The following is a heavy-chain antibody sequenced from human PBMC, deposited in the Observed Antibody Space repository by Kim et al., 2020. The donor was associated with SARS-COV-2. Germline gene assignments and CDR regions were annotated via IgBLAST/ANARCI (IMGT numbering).Heavy chain of an antibody. V-gene: IGHV3-48*02. Sequence: GGSLRLSCAAPGFTFSTYSMNWVRQAPGKGLEWISYISSRSDTIYYADSVKGRFTISRDNAKNSLYLQMNSLRDEDTAVYYCVRDWQYYFDYWGQGTLVTVSS. CDR3: VRDWQYYFDY. J-gene: IGHJ4*02. CDR1: GFTFSTYS. D-gene: IGHD6-19*01. CDR2: ISSRSDTI.